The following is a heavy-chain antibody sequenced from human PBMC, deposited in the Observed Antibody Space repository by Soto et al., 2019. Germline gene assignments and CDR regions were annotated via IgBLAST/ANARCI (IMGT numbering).Heavy chain of an antibody. CDR1: GFTFSSYG. V-gene: IGHV3-30*18. Sequence: GGSLRLSCAASGFTFSSYGMHWVRQAPGKGLEWVAVISYDGSNKYYADSVKGRFTISRDNSKNTLYLQMNSLRAEDTAVYYCAKDVIPVVATRKYSYYGMDVWGKGTTVTVSS. CDR2: ISYDGSNK. J-gene: IGHJ6*04. CDR3: AKDVIPVVATRKYSYYGMDV. D-gene: IGHD3-22*01.